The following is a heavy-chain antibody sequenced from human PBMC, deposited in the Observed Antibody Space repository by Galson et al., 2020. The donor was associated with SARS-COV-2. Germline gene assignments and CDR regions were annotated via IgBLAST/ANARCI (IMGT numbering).Heavy chain of an antibody. CDR2: ISGSGGST. V-gene: IGHV3-23*01. Sequence: GGSLRLSCAASGFTFSSYAMSWVRQAPGKGLEWVSAISGSGGSTYYADSVKGRFTISRDNSKNTLYLQMNSLRAEDTAVYYCAKEELRFLEWPDSSYYYYYYMDVWGKGTTVTVSS. J-gene: IGHJ6*03. CDR1: GFTFSSYA. CDR3: AKEELRFLEWPDSSYYYYYYMDV. D-gene: IGHD3-3*01.